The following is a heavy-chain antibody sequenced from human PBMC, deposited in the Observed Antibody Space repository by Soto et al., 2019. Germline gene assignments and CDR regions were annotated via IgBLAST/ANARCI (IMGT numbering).Heavy chain of an antibody. CDR3: VRDLLGSGGHFDY. J-gene: IGHJ4*02. Sequence: VQLVESGGGLVQPGGSLRLSCAASGFTFSSFGMHWVRQAPGKGLEWVAHIWYDGSNTYYADSVKGRFTISRDNSRNTVYLQMNSLRAEDAAVYHCVRDLLGSGGHFDYWGQGTLVTVSS. V-gene: IGHV3-33*08. D-gene: IGHD7-27*01. CDR1: GFTFSSFG. CDR2: IWYDGSNT.